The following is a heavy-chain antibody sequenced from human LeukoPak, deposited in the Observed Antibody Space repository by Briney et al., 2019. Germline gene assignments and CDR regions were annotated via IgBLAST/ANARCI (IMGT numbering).Heavy chain of an antibody. CDR1: GDSINSLDL. V-gene: IGHV4-4*02. CDR2: MYLSGTT. J-gene: IGHJ4*02. D-gene: IGHD3-22*01. CDR3: AGPVGRYSSGLYYYYFDY. Sequence: SVTLSLTCTVSGDSINSLDLWSWVRQPPGKGLEWIGEMYLSGTTHSNPSVKSRVTISIDKSKNQFFLNLSSVTAADTAVYYCAGPVGRYSSGLYYYYFDYWGQGTLVTVSS.